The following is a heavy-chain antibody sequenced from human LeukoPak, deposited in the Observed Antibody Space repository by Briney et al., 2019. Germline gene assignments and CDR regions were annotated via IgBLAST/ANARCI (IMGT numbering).Heavy chain of an antibody. J-gene: IGHJ4*02. CDR1: GFTFSSYG. V-gene: IGHV3-30*18. Sequence: GGSLRLSCAASGFTFSSYGMHWVRQAPGKGLEWVAVISYDGSNKYYADSVKGRFTISRDNSKNTLYLQMNSLRAEDTAVYYCAKNLRRIAAAGTPTNWGQGTLVTVSS. CDR3: AKNLRRIAAAGTPTN. CDR2: ISYDGSNK. D-gene: IGHD6-13*01.